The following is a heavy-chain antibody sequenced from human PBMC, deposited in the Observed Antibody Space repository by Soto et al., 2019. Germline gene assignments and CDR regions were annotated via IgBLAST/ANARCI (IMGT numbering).Heavy chain of an antibody. V-gene: IGHV4-30-4*01. J-gene: IGHJ5*02. Sequence: QVQLQESGPGLVKPSQTLSLTCTVSGDSMGSGDYYWTWIRQPPGKGLEWIGFISYIGTTFYNPSLESRVNISIDTSKNHFSLRLPSVTAANTAVYYCSRGSTYYGFLTWGQGTLVTVSS. D-gene: IGHD3-10*01. CDR2: ISYIGTT. CDR3: SRGSTYYGFLT. CDR1: GDSMGSGDYY.